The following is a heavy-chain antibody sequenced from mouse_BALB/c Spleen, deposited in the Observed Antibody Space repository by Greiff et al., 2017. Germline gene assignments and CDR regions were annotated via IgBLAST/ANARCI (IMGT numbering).Heavy chain of an antibody. J-gene: IGHJ2*01. D-gene: IGHD3-1*01. V-gene: IGHV2-2*02. CDR1: GFSLTSYG. Sequence: VQLMESGPGLVQPSQSLSITCTVSGFSLTSYGVHWVRQSPGKGLEWLGVIWSGGSTDYNAAFISRLSISKDNSKSQVFFKMNSLQANDTAIYYCARNFGARAYYFDYWGQGTTLTVSS. CDR3: ARNFGARAYYFDY. CDR2: IWSGGST.